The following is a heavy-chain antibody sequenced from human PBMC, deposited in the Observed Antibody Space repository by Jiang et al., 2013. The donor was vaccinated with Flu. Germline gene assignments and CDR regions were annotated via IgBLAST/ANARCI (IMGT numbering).Heavy chain of an antibody. CDR1: GYTFFDHY. V-gene: IGHV1-2*06. CDR3: ARDRESSDYDY. J-gene: IGHJ4*02. Sequence: GAEVKKPGASVKVSCRSSGYTFFDHYIHWVRQAPGQGLEWMGRIIPRNGGTSYAQKFQGRVTVTRDTSIDTVYMELSSLRFDDTAIYYCARDRESSDYDYWGQGAQVTVSS. CDR2: IIPRNGGT.